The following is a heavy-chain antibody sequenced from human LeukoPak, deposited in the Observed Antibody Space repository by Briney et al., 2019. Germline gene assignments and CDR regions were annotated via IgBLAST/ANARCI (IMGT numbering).Heavy chain of an antibody. V-gene: IGHV3-11*01. Sequence: GGSLRLSCAVSGFTVSSNYMSWIRQAPGKGLEWVSYISSSGSTIYYADSVKGRFTISRDNAKNSLYLQMNSLRAEDTAVYYCARDSGDSSWIDYWGQGTLVTVSS. CDR1: GFTVSSNY. CDR2: ISSSGSTI. J-gene: IGHJ4*02. CDR3: ARDSGDSSWIDY. D-gene: IGHD6-13*01.